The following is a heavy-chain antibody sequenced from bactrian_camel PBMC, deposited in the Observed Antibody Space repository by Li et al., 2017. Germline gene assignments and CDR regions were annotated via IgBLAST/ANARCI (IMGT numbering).Heavy chain of an antibody. J-gene: IGHJ4*01. CDR3: SSLYNRY. CDR2: IERAAST. Sequence: HVQLVESGGGSVQSGGSLRLSCAVSRYSYSRYCIKWFRINPGKEREGVASIERAASTTYAESVKGRFTISRDNAKNTLYLQLNSLKTEDTAKYFCSSLYNRYWGQGTQVTVS. V-gene: IGHV3S26*01. CDR1: RYSYSRYC.